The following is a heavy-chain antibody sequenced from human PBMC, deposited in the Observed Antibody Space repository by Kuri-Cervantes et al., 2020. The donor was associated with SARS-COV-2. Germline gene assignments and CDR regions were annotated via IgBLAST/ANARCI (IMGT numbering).Heavy chain of an antibody. CDR3: ARDYSSWYKGPFDY. Sequence: GGSLRLSCAVYGGSFSGYYWSWIRQPPGKGLEWVAVIWYDGSNKYYADSVKGRFTISRDNSKNTLYLQMNSLRAEDTAVYYCARDYSSWYKGPFDYWGQGTLVTVSS. D-gene: IGHD6-13*01. V-gene: IGHV3-33*08. CDR2: IWYDGSNK. J-gene: IGHJ4*02. CDR1: GGSFSGYY.